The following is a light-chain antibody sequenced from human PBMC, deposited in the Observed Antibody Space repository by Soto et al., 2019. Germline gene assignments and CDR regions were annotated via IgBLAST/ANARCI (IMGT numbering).Light chain of an antibody. Sequence: QSVLTQPASVSGSPGQSITISCTGTSSDVGGYNFVSWYQQQPGKAPKLMVYEVTNRPSGVSYRFSGSKSGNTASLTISGLQAEDEADYFCSSYTGSDTLIFGGGTKVTV. CDR3: SSYTGSDTLI. CDR2: EVT. V-gene: IGLV2-14*01. CDR1: SSDVGGYNF. J-gene: IGLJ2*01.